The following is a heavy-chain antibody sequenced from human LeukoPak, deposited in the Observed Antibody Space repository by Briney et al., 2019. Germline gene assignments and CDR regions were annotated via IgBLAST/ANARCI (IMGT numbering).Heavy chain of an antibody. J-gene: IGHJ4*02. D-gene: IGHD3-10*01. CDR1: GYSFTSYW. Sequence: PGESLKISCKGSGYSFTSYWIAWVRQMPGKGLEWMGIIYPGDSDTRYSLSFQGQVTISADKSISTAYLQWSGLKASDTAMFYCARCLRDYGSGSYSYDYWGQGTLVTVSS. CDR3: ARCLRDYGSGSYSYDY. CDR2: IYPGDSDT. V-gene: IGHV5-51*01.